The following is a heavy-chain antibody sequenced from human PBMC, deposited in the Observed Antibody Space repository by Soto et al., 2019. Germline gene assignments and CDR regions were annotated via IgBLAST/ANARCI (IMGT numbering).Heavy chain of an antibody. V-gene: IGHV4-31*03. D-gene: IGHD6-6*01. CDR3: AYAASEYYFDY. CDR1: GGSISSGGTY. Sequence: SSETLSLTCTVSGGSISSGGTYWSWIRQHPGKGLEWIGYIYYSGSTYYNPSLKSRVTISVDTSNNQFSLKLSSVTAADTAVYYCAYAASEYYFDYWGQGTLVTVSS. CDR2: IYYSGST. J-gene: IGHJ4*02.